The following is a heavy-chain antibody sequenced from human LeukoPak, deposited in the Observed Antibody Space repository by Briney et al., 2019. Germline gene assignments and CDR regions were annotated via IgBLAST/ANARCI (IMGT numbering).Heavy chain of an antibody. CDR2: TYYSGST. D-gene: IGHD2-2*01. J-gene: IGHJ4*02. V-gene: IGHV4-31*03. CDR1: GDFINSALYF. CDR3: ARAYCTSTRCHFDS. Sequence: PSQTLSLTCTVSGDFINSALYFWTWIRQHPGEGLEWIGYTYYSGSTHYNPSLKSRVIISVDTSKNQFSLKLSSVTAADTAVYYCARAYCTSTRCHFDSWGQGTLVTVSS.